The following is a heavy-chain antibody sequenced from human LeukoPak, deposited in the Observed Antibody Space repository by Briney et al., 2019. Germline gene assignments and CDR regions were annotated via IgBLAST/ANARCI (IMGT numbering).Heavy chain of an antibody. J-gene: IGHJ3*02. CDR1: GGSISSGSYH. CDR3: ARGPYSYDSSGAFDI. D-gene: IGHD3-22*01. Sequence: PSETLSLTCTVSGGSISSGSYHWSWIRQPAGKGLEWIGRISSSGSTNYNPSLKSRVTISVDTSKNQFSLKLSSVTAADTAVYFCARGPYSYDSSGAFDIWGQGTMVTVSS. CDR2: ISSSGST. V-gene: IGHV4-61*02.